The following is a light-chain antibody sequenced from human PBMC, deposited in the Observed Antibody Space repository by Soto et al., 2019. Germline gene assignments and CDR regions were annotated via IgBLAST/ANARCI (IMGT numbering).Light chain of an antibody. J-gene: IGKJ1*01. CDR2: GAS. Sequence: ESVLTQSPGTLSLSPGERATLSCRASQSVSSSYLAWYQQKPGQAPRLLIYGASSRATGIPDRFSGSGSGTDFPLTISRLEPEDFAVYYCQKYGSSPGTFGQGTKVEIK. CDR1: QSVSSSY. V-gene: IGKV3-20*01. CDR3: QKYGSSPGT.